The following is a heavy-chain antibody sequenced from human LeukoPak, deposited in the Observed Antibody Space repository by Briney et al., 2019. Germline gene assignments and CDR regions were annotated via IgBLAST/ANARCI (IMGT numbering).Heavy chain of an antibody. V-gene: IGHV3-21*01. CDR1: GFTFSSYS. Sequence: GGSLRLSCAASGFTFSSYSMNWVRQAPGKELEWVSSISSSSSYIYYADSVKGRFTISRDNAKNSLYLQMNSLRAEDTAVYYCARGGLTYYFDYWGQGTLVTVSS. CDR3: ARGGLTYYFDY. CDR2: ISSSSSYI. J-gene: IGHJ4*02. D-gene: IGHD1-20*01.